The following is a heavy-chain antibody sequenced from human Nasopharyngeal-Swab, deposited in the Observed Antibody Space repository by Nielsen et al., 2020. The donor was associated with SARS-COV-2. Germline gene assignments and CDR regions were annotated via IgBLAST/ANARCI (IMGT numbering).Heavy chain of an antibody. V-gene: IGHV4-39*01. CDR3: ARRVARAPRHEGDYYYGMDV. Sequence: RQAPGKGLEWIGSIYYSGSTYYNPSRKSRVTISVDTSKNQFSLKLSSVTAADTAVYYYARRVARAPRHEGDYYYGMDVWGQGTTVTVSS. D-gene: IGHD3-16*01. J-gene: IGHJ6*02. CDR2: IYYSGST.